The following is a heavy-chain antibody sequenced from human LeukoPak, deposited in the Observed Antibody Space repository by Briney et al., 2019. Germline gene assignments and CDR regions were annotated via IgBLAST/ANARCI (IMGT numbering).Heavy chain of an antibody. J-gene: IGHJ5*02. CDR1: GGSFSGYY. D-gene: IGHD3-9*01. CDR3: ARRPAYYDILTGYYPGPGWFDP. CDR2: FNHSGST. V-gene: IGHV4-34*01. Sequence: PSETLSLTCAVYGGSFSGYYWSWLRQPPGKGLEWIGEFNHSGSTNYNPSLKSRVTISVDTSKNQFSLRLSPVTAADTAVYYCARRPAYYDILTGYYPGPGWFDPWGQGTLVTVSS.